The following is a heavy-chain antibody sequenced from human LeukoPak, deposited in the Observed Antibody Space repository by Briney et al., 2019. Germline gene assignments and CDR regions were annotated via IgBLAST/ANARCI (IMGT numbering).Heavy chain of an antibody. Sequence: SETLSLTCTVSGGSMRNYYWSWIRQPPGKGLEWIGYIYSSGSTNYNPSLESRVTISVDTSKNQFSLKLNSVTAADTAVYCCARMGNLATVTTDYWGQGTLVTVSS. D-gene: IGHD4-17*01. CDR1: GGSMRNYY. V-gene: IGHV4-59*08. CDR3: ARMGNLATVTTDY. J-gene: IGHJ4*02. CDR2: IYSSGST.